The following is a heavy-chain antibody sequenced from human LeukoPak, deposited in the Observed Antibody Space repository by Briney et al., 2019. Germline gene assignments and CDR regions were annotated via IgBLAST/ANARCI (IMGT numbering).Heavy chain of an antibody. CDR1: GGSISSYY. CDR2: IYYSGST. CDR3: ARGHYDILTGYNYFDY. Sequence: SETLSLTCTVSGGSISSYYWSWIRQPPGKGLEWIGYIYYSGSTNYNPSLKSRVTISVDTSKNQFSLKLSSVTAADTAVYYCARGHYDILTGYNYFDYWGQGTLVTVSS. V-gene: IGHV4-59*01. J-gene: IGHJ4*02. D-gene: IGHD3-9*01.